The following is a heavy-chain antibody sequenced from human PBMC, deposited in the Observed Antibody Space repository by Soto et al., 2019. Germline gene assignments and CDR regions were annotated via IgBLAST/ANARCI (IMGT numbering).Heavy chain of an antibody. J-gene: IGHJ4*02. Sequence: QVQLQESGPGLVKPSGTLSLTCAVSGGSISSSNCWWWCRQPPVKGLEWIGEIYHSGGTNYNPSLKSRVTISVDKSKNQFSLKLSSVTAADTAVYYCARAAMGGSSWPFDYWGQGTLVTVSS. CDR3: ARAAMGGSSWPFDY. CDR1: GGSISSSNC. CDR2: IYHSGGT. D-gene: IGHD6-13*01. V-gene: IGHV4-4*02.